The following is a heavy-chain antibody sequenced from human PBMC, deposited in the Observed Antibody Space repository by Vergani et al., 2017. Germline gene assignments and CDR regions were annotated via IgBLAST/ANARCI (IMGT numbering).Heavy chain of an antibody. J-gene: IGHJ4*02. CDR2: ISSSGGST. V-gene: IGHV3-23*04. CDR1: GFTFSSYS. CDR3: AKGLVPAASWYFDY. Sequence: EVQLVESGGGLVKPGGSLRLSCAASGFTFSSYSMNWVRQAPGKGLEWVSSISSSGGSTYYADSVKGRFTISRDNSKNTLYLQMNSLRAEDTAVYYCAKGLVPAASWYFDYWGQGTLVTVSS. D-gene: IGHD2-2*01.